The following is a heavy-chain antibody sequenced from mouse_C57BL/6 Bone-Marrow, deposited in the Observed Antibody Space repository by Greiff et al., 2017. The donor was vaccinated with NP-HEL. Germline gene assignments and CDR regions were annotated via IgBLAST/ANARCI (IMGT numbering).Heavy chain of an antibody. V-gene: IGHV5-6*01. CDR2: ISSGGSYT. Sequence: EVHLVESGGDLVKPGGSLKLSCAASGFTFSSYGMSWVRQTPDKRLEWVATISSGGSYTYYPDSVKGRFTISRDNAKNTLYLQMSSLKSEDTAMYYCAREDYYGSPCCAYWGEGTLVTVSA. CDR3: AREDYYGSPCCAY. D-gene: IGHD1-1*01. CDR1: GFTFSSYG. J-gene: IGHJ3*01.